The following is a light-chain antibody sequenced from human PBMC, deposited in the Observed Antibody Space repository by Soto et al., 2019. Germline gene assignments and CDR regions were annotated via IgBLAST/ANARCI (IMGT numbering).Light chain of an antibody. CDR3: QQFNDYPIT. Sequence: DIQLTQSPSFLSASVGDRVTISCRASQGISNYLGWYQQKPGKAPKLVINAASTLQSGVPSRFSGSGSGTEFTLTISSLQPGDFATYYCQQFNDYPITFGQGTRLEIK. CDR2: AAS. CDR1: QGISNY. J-gene: IGKJ5*01. V-gene: IGKV1-9*01.